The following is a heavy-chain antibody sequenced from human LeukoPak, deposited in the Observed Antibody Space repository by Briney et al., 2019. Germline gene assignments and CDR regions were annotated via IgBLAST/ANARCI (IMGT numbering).Heavy chain of an antibody. CDR1: EFSVGSNY. V-gene: IGHV3-21*04. Sequence: GGSLXLSCAASEFSVGSNYMNWVRQAPGKGLEWVASTSSGSSWIYYADSVRGRFTISRDNAKNLLYLQMNSLRAEDTALYFCAQWSRYFDYWGQGTLVTVSS. D-gene: IGHD1-26*01. J-gene: IGHJ4*02. CDR2: TSSGSSWI. CDR3: AQWSRYFDY.